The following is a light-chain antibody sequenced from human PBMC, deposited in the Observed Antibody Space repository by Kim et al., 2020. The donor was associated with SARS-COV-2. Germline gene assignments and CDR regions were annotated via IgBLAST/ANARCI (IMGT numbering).Light chain of an antibody. CDR2: GNS. CDR1: NSNIGAGYE. V-gene: IGLV1-40*01. J-gene: IGLJ1*01. Sequence: QRFTISCTGTNSNIGAGYEVHRYQQLPGTAPKLLIFGNSNRPSGVPDRFSGSKSGTSASLTITGLQAEDETAYYCQSYDSSLSGYVFGTGTKVTVL. CDR3: QSYDSSLSGYV.